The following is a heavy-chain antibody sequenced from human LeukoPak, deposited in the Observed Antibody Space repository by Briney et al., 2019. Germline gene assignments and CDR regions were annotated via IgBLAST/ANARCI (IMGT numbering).Heavy chain of an antibody. CDR3: ARQLYSYGAYFDY. CDR2: IYYSGSA. Sequence: SETLSLTCTVSGGSISSSNYYWGWIRQPPGKGLEWIGSIYYSGSAYYNPSLKSRVTISVDTSKNQFSLKLSSVTAADTAVYYCARQLYSYGAYFDYWGQGTLVTVSS. J-gene: IGHJ4*02. CDR1: GGSISSSNYY. V-gene: IGHV4-39*01. D-gene: IGHD5-18*01.